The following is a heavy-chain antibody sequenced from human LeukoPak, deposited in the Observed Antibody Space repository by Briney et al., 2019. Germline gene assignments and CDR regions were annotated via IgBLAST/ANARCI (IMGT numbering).Heavy chain of an antibody. D-gene: IGHD2-15*01. J-gene: IGHJ4*02. V-gene: IGHV4-59*08. CDR1: GGSISSYY. CDR3: ARRASMGSWYFFDY. Sequence: PSEILSLTCAVSGGSISSYYWSWIRQPPGKGLEWIGYIYYSGSTNYNPSLKSRVTISVDTSKNQFSLKLSSVTAADTAVYYCARRASMGSWYFFDYWGQGALVTVSS. CDR2: IYYSGST.